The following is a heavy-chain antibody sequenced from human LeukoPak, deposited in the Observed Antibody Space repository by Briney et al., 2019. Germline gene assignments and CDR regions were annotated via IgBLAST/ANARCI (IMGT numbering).Heavy chain of an antibody. CDR1: GSSISSDF. J-gene: IGHJ3*02. CDR3: AREVNVPVTSDGFDI. D-gene: IGHD2-21*02. V-gene: IGHV4-31*03. CDR2: IFHTGTA. Sequence: SQTLSLTCTVSGSSISSDFWSWLRQRPGKGLEWIGYIFHTGTAYYNPSLKSRVIISLDTSKNQFSLNLNSVTAADTAMYYCAREVNVPVTSDGFDIWGQGTLVTVSS.